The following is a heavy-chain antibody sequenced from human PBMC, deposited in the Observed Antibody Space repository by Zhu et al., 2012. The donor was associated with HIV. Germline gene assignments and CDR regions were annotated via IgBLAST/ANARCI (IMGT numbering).Heavy chain of an antibody. CDR2: INHSGST. CDR3: ARVLLWFGESSETGYYFDY. D-gene: IGHD3-10*01. CDR1: GGSFSGYY. Sequence: QVQLQQWGAGLLKPSETLSLTCAVYGGSFSGYYWSWIRQPPGKGLEWIGEINHSGSTNYNPSLKSRLTISVDTSKNQFPLKLSSVTAADTAVYYCARVLLWFGESSETGYYFDYWGQGTLVTVSS. J-gene: IGHJ4*02. V-gene: IGHV4-34*01.